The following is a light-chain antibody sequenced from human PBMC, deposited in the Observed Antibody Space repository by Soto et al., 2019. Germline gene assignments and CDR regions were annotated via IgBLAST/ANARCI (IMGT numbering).Light chain of an antibody. CDR3: HQYGSSPPT. Sequence: EIVLTQSPATLSLSPGERATLSCRASQTITRYYLAWYQQKPGQAPRLLIYGASSRATGIPDRFSGSGSGTDFTLTISGLEPEDFGVYYCHQYGSSPPTFGQGTKLEIK. CDR2: GAS. J-gene: IGKJ2*01. CDR1: QTITRYY. V-gene: IGKV3-20*01.